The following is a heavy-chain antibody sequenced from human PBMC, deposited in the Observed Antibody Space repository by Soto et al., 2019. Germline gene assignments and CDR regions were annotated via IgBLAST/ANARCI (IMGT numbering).Heavy chain of an antibody. Sequence: PGGSLRLSCAASGFTFNNYAMSWVRQAPGKGLEWVSAISATGDSTYCADSVKGRFTISRDNSKNTLSLQMNSLRAEDTALYYCAKRGARGSSWRFDFWGQGTLVTVSS. J-gene: IGHJ4*02. CDR2: ISATGDST. CDR1: GFTFNNYA. D-gene: IGHD6-13*01. CDR3: AKRGARGSSWRFDF. V-gene: IGHV3-23*01.